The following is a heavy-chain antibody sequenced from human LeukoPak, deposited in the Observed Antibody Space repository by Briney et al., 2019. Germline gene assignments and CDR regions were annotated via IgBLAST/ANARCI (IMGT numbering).Heavy chain of an antibody. Sequence: PGRTLRLSCAASGFTSSRYAMSSVRQAPGKGLECVSAITGSGGSTYYADSVKGPFTISRDNSKNTLYLQMNSLRGEDTALYYCAKDASFMITFGGVIVPDWFDPWGQGTLVTVSS. D-gene: IGHD3-16*02. CDR1: GFTSSRYA. J-gene: IGHJ5*02. V-gene: IGHV3-23*01. CDR3: AKDASFMITFGGVIVPDWFDP. CDR2: ITGSGGST.